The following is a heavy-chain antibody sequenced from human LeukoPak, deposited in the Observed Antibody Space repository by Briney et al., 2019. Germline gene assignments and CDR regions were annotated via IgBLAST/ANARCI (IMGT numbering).Heavy chain of an antibody. D-gene: IGHD3-10*01. J-gene: IGHJ4*02. Sequence: GGSLRLSSAAFGFTFSSYGMPWVRQAPGKGLDRPAVIGYDGSTNFYADSVKGCFTIFRDNYKNALYLQMNSLRAEDTAVYYCARDRGLGNFDYRGQGTLVTVSS. V-gene: IGHV3-33*01. CDR3: ARDRGLGNFDY. CDR2: IGYDGSTN. CDR1: GFTFSSYG.